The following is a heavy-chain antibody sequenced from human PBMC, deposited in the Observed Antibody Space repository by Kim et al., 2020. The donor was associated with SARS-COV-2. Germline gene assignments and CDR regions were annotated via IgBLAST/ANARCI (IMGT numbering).Heavy chain of an antibody. V-gene: IGHV4-39*01. CDR1: GGSISSSSYY. D-gene: IGHD6-13*01. CDR2: IYYSGST. J-gene: IGHJ4*02. CDR3: ARPGSSWYTYYFDY. Sequence: SETLSLTCTVSGGSISSSSYYWGWIRQPPGKGLEWIGSIYYSGSTYYNPSLKSRVTISVDTSKNQFSLKLSSVTAADTAVYYCARPGSSWYTYYFDYWGQGPLVTVSS.